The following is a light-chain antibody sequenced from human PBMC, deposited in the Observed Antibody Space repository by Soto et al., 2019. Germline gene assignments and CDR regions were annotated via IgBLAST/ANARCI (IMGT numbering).Light chain of an antibody. CDR1: QSVSSY. J-gene: IGKJ4*01. Sequence: EIVLTQSPATLSLSPGERATLSCRASQSVSSYLAWYQQKPGQAPRLLIYDASNRATGIPARFSGSGSGTGFPLPIRRPGAGGFAGYYCQARRNWPNFRGGTQVGIK. V-gene: IGKV3-11*01. CDR2: DAS. CDR3: QARRNWPN.